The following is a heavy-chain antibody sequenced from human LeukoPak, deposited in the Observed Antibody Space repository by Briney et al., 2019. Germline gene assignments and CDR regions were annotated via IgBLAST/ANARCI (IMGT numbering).Heavy chain of an antibody. J-gene: IGHJ4*02. CDR1: GYTFTSYG. V-gene: IGHV1-18*01. CDR3: AGVWGASSWYPFDY. CDR2: ISVRNGDT. Sequence: ASVKVSCKASGYTFTSYGHSWVRQAPGQGLEWMAWISVRNGDTNYAQKVRDRVTVTTDTSTNTVYLELRNLRSDDSAVYYCAGVWGASSWYPFDYWGQGTLVTVSS. D-gene: IGHD6-13*01.